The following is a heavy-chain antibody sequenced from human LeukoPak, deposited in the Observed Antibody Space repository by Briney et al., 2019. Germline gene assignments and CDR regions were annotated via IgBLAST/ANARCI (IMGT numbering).Heavy chain of an antibody. CDR1: GFTFSSYW. V-gene: IGHV3-7*01. J-gene: IGHJ4*02. CDR2: IKEDGSEE. D-gene: IGHD6-6*01. CDR3: ARRGGSSSRRSPIDY. Sequence: PGGSLRLSCAASGFTFSSYWMSWVRQAPGKGLECVANIKEDGSEEYYVDSVKGRFSISRDNAKNSLYLQMNGLRAEDTAVYYCARRGGSSSRRSPIDYWGQGTLVTVSS.